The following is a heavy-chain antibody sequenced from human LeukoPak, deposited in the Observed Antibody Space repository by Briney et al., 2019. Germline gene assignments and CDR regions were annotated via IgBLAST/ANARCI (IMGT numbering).Heavy chain of an antibody. CDR2: IYYSGST. D-gene: IGHD2-8*01. CDR3: ARQRPLITYSYYYGLDV. Sequence: PSETLSLTCTVSGGSISSYYWSWIRQPPGKGLEWIGYIYYSGSTNYNPSLKSRVTISVDTSKNQFSLKLSSVTAADTAVYYCARQRPLITYSYYYGLDVWGHGTTVTVSS. V-gene: IGHV4-59*01. J-gene: IGHJ6*02. CDR1: GGSISSYY.